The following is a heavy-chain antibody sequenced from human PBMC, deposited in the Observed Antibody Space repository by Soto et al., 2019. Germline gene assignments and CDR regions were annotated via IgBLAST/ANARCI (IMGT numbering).Heavy chain of an antibody. D-gene: IGHD4-17*01. CDR1: GYTFTSYY. CDR2: INPSGGST. V-gene: IGHV1-46*01. CDR3: ARAYGDYVFDD. Sequence: ASVKVSCKASGYTFTSYYMHWVRQAPGQGLEWMGIINPSGGSTSYAQKFQGRVTMTRDTSTSTVYMELSSLRSDDTAVYYCARAYGDYVFDDWGQGTLVTVSS. J-gene: IGHJ4*02.